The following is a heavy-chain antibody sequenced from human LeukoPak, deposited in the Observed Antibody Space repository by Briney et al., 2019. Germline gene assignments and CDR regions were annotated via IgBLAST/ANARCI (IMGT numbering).Heavy chain of an antibody. CDR3: AKEIQLVASWFDP. Sequence: SETLSLTCTVSGGSISSYYWSWIRQPPGKGPEWIGYIYTSGSTNYNPSLKSRVTISVDTSKNQFSLKLSSVTAADTAVYYCAKEIQLVASWFDPWGQGTLVTVSS. D-gene: IGHD6-6*01. CDR1: GGSISSYY. V-gene: IGHV4-4*09. CDR2: IYTSGST. J-gene: IGHJ5*02.